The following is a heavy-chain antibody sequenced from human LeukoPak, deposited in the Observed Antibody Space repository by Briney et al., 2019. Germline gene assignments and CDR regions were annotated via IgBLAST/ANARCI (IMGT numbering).Heavy chain of an antibody. CDR2: IYTSGST. CDR1: GGSTSSYY. Sequence: SETLSLTCTVSGGSTSSYYWSWIRQPAGKGLEWIGRIYTSGSTNYNPSLKSRVTMSVDTSKNQFSLKLSSVTAADTAVYYRARVRWWGYSNAGRSFDPWGQGTLVTVSS. D-gene: IGHD4-11*01. CDR3: ARVRWWGYSNAGRSFDP. V-gene: IGHV4-4*07. J-gene: IGHJ5*02.